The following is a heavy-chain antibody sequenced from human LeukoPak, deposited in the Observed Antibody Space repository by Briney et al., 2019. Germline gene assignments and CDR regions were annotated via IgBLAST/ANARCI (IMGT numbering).Heavy chain of an antibody. CDR1: GYTFTGYY. CDR3: ARGGHGTYYDFWSGYPFDY. Sequence: ASVKVSCKASGYTFTGYYMHWVRQAPGQGLEWMGWINPNSGGTNYAQKFQGRVTMTRDTSISTAYMELSRLRSDDTAVYYCARGGHGTYYDFWSGYPFDYWGQGTLVTVSS. D-gene: IGHD3-3*01. V-gene: IGHV1-2*02. CDR2: INPNSGGT. J-gene: IGHJ4*02.